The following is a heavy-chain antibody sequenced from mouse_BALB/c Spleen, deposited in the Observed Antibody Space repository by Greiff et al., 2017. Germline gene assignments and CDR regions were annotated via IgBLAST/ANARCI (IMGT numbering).Heavy chain of an antibody. V-gene: IGHV1-9*01. CDR2: ILPGSGST. J-gene: IGHJ1*01. CDR1: GYTFSSYW. Sequence: QVQLQQSGAELMKPGASVKISCKATGYTFSSYWIEWVKQRPGHGLEWIGEILPGSGSTNYNEKFKGKATFTADTSSNTAYMQLSSLTSEDSAVYYCARPNWDVDWYFDVWGAGTTVTVSS. D-gene: IGHD4-1*01. CDR3: ARPNWDVDWYFDV.